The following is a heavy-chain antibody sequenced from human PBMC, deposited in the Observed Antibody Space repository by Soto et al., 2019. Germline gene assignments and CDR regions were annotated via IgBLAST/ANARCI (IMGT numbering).Heavy chain of an antibody. CDR1: GYTFTSYG. Sequence: QVQLVQSGAEVKKPGASVKVSCKASGYTFTSYGISWVRQAPGQGLEWMGWISAYNGNTNYAQKLQGRVTMTTDTSTSTADMELRSLRSDDTAVYYCARVSRGDDYYYGMDVWGQGTTVTVSS. CDR2: ISAYNGNT. J-gene: IGHJ6*02. D-gene: IGHD3-10*01. V-gene: IGHV1-18*01. CDR3: ARVSRGDDYYYGMDV.